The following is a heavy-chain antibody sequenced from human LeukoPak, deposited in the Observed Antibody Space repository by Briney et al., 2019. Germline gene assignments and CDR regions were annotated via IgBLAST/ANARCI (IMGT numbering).Heavy chain of an antibody. Sequence: GESLKIFCKGSGYSFTNYWIGWVRQMPGKGLEWMGIIYPGDSDTRYSPSFQGQVTISADKSISTAYLQWSSLKASDTAMYYCARCTQEWELRYVDYWGQGTLVTVSS. V-gene: IGHV5-51*01. J-gene: IGHJ4*02. CDR3: ARCTQEWELRYVDY. CDR2: IYPGDSDT. CDR1: GYSFTNYW. D-gene: IGHD1-26*01.